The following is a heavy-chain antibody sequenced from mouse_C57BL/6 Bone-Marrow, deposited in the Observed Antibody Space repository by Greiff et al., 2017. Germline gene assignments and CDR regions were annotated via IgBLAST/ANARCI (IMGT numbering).Heavy chain of an antibody. CDR3: ARTGTLYYAMDY. Sequence: VQLQQPGAELVMPGASVKLSCKASGYTFTSYWMHWVKQRPGQGLEWIGEIDPTDSYTNYNQKFKGKSTLTVDKSSSTAYMQLSSLTSEDSAVYYCARTGTLYYAMDYWGQGTSVTVSS. D-gene: IGHD4-1*01. J-gene: IGHJ4*01. CDR2: IDPTDSYT. CDR1: GYTFTSYW. V-gene: IGHV1-69*01.